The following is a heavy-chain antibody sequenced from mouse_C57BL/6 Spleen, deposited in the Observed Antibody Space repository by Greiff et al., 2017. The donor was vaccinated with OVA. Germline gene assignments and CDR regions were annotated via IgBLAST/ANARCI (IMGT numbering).Heavy chain of an antibody. CDR2: INYDGSST. J-gene: IGHJ3*01. CDR1: GFTFSDYY. Sequence: EVKLVESEGGLVQPGSSMKLSCTASGFTFSDYYMAWVRQVPEKGLEWVANINYDGSSTYYLDSLKSRFIISRDNAKNILYLQMSSLKSEDTATYYCARAGADGSAWFAYWGQGTLVTVSA. V-gene: IGHV5-16*01. D-gene: IGHD2-3*01. CDR3: ARAGADGSAWFAY.